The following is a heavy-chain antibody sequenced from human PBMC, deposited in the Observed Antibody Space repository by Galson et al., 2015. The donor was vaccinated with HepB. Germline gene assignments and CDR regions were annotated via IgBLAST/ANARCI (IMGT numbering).Heavy chain of an antibody. CDR3: AKDLGSTRVTFDY. J-gene: IGHJ4*02. D-gene: IGHD2/OR15-2a*01. CDR2: ISGSGSFT. CDR1: GFIFSNYA. Sequence: SLRLSCAASGFIFSNYAMSWVRQAPGKGLEWVSGISGSGSFTYYADSVKGRFTIFGDKSKNTLYLQMNSLRVEDTAVYYCAKDLGSTRVTFDYWGQGTLVTVSS. V-gene: IGHV3-23*01.